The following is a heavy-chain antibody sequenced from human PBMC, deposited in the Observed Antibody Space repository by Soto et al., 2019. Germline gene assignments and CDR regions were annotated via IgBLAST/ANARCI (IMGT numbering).Heavy chain of an antibody. CDR1: GYTFTAYA. Sequence: QVQLVQSGAEVKKPGASVRVSCKASGYTFTAYAMDWVRQTPGQRLEWVGWINVGTGDTEYSQQFQGRVNITRDTSARTLYMELSSLRSEDTAVYYCAKTPYDFWSSGQYLFDHWGQGTLVTVSS. J-gene: IGHJ4*02. D-gene: IGHD3-3*01. CDR2: INVGTGDT. V-gene: IGHV1-3*01. CDR3: AKTPYDFWSSGQYLFDH.